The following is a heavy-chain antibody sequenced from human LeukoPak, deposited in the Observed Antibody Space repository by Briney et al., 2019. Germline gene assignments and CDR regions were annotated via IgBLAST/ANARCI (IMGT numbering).Heavy chain of an antibody. Sequence: GGSLRLSCAASGFTFSSYGMHWVRQAPGKGLEWVAFISYDGSNKFYADSVKGRFTISRDNSKNTLYLQMNSLRAEDTAMYYCAKDGEGYYGSGSFYNVPLFDYWGQGTLVTVSS. CDR3: AKDGEGYYGSGSFYNVPLFDY. CDR2: ISYDGSNK. D-gene: IGHD3-10*01. J-gene: IGHJ4*02. V-gene: IGHV3-30*02. CDR1: GFTFSSYG.